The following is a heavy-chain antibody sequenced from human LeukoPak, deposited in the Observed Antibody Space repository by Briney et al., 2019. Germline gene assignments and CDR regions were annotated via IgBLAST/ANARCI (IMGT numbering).Heavy chain of an antibody. CDR3: ARHYENTGYQYDY. CDR2: IYYSGST. J-gene: IGHJ4*02. CDR1: GGSISSSSYY. V-gene: IGHV4-39*01. Sequence: SETLSLTCTVSGGSISSSSYYWGWIRQPPGKGLEWIGSIYYSGSTYYNPSLKSRVTISVDTSKNQFSLKLSSVTAADTAVYYCARHYENTGYQYDYWGQGTLVTVSS. D-gene: IGHD3-22*01.